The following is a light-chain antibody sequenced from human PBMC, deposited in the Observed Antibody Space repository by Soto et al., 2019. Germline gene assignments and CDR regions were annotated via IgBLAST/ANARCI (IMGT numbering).Light chain of an antibody. CDR3: QQSSTAPFT. Sequence: DIQMTQSPSSLSASVGDRVTITCRASQNINTYLNWYQQKPGKAPKLLIFAASSLQSGVPTRFSGSGSRTDLTLTISSLQPEDFATYYCQQSSTAPFTCGPGTKVDIK. V-gene: IGKV1-39*01. CDR2: AAS. CDR1: QNINTY. J-gene: IGKJ3*01.